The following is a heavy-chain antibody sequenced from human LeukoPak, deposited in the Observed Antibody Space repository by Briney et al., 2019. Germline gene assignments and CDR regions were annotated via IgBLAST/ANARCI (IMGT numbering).Heavy chain of an antibody. J-gene: IGHJ4*02. CDR2: IGISSGST. V-gene: IGHV3-48*01. CDR1: GFRFSDYS. Sequence: GGSLRLSCAASGFRFSDYSMNWVRQAPGKGLEWISYIGISSGSTNYADSVKGRFTISGDKAKNSLYLQMNSLRVEDTAVYYCARDYKYAFDNWGQGTLVTVSS. D-gene: IGHD5-24*01. CDR3: ARDYKYAFDN.